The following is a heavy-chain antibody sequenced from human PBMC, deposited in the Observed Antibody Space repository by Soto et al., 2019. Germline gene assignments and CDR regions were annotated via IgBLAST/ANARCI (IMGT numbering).Heavy chain of an antibody. J-gene: IGHJ4*02. CDR1: GFTFSTYS. CDR2: ITAGSSSI. D-gene: IGHD1-1*01. V-gene: IGHV3-48*02. CDR3: VRDTIFAFDY. Sequence: PGGSLSLSCSASGFTFSTYSMNWVRQAPGKGLEWVSYITAGSSSIYYTDSVKGRFTISRDNAKNSLYLQMSSLRDEDTAVYYSVRDTIFAFDYWGQGTLVTVSS.